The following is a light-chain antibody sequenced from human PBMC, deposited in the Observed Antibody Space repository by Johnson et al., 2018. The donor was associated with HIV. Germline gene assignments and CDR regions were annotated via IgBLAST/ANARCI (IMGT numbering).Light chain of an antibody. CDR2: ENN. V-gene: IGLV1-51*02. Sequence: QSVLTQPPSVSAAPGQRVTISCSGSSSNIGNNYVSWYQQLPGTAPKLLIYENNKRPSGIPDRFSGSKSGTSATPAIPALPTGDEADYYCGTWDKRLNTGAVFGTGTKVTVL. J-gene: IGLJ1*01. CDR3: GTWDKRLNTGAV. CDR1: SSNIGNNY.